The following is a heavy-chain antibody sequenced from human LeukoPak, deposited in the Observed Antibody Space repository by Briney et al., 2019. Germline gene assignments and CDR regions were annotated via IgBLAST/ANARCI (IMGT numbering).Heavy chain of an antibody. D-gene: IGHD2-15*01. CDR3: ANVAKGRFFFYYMDV. CDR1: VYSINRFG. Sequence: ASVRVSCKASVYSINRFGVTWVRQAPGQGLEWIGWISSDNGIPRYADKFQGRVTLTTDTSKTTTSMELRSLTSDDSAVYFCANVAKGRFFFYYMDVWGKGTTVTVSS. V-gene: IGHV1-18*01. CDR2: ISSDNGIP. J-gene: IGHJ6*03.